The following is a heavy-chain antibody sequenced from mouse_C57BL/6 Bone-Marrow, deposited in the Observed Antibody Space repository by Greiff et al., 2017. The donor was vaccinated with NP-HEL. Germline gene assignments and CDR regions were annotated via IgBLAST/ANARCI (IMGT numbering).Heavy chain of an antibody. D-gene: IGHD2-5*01. V-gene: IGHV5-17*01. CDR2: ISSGSSTI. CDR1: GFTFSDYG. CDR3: ASYSNYVWYFDV. J-gene: IGHJ1*03. Sequence: VQLKESGGGLVKPGGSLKLSCAASGFTFSDYGMHWVRQAPEKGLEWVAYISSGSSTIYYADTVKGRFTISRDNAKNTLFLQMTSLRSEDTAMYYCASYSNYVWYFDVWGTGTTVTVSS.